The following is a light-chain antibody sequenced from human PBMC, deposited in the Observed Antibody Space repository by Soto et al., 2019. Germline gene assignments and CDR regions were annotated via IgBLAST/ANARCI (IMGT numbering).Light chain of an antibody. Sequence: QSVLTQPPSVSGAPGQRVTISCTESSSNIGAGYDVHWYQQLPGTAPKLLIYANSNRPSGVPDRFSGSKSGTSASLAITGLQAEDEADYYCISYTSDDVRYVFGTGTKVTVL. J-gene: IGLJ1*01. CDR3: ISYTSDDVRYV. CDR1: SSNIGAGYD. CDR2: ANS. V-gene: IGLV1-40*01.